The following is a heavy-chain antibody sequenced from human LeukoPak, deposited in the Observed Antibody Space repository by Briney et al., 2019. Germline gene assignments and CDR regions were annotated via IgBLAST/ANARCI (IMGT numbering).Heavy chain of an antibody. Sequence: PGGSLRLSCAASGFTFTSYYMHWVRQAPGQGLEWMGIINPSGGSTSYAQKFQGRVTMTRDTSTSTVYMELSSLRSEDTAVYYCARDQGRIWDAFDIWGQGTMVTVSS. D-gene: IGHD1-14*01. J-gene: IGHJ3*02. CDR2: INPSGGST. V-gene: IGHV1-46*01. CDR3: ARDQGRIWDAFDI. CDR1: GFTFTSYY.